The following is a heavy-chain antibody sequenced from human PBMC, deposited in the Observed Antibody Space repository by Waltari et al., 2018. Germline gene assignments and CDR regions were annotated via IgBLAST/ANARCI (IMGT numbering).Heavy chain of an antibody. CDR2: ISSSGSTI. V-gene: IGHV3-48*03. Sequence: EVQLVESGRGLVQPGGSLRLSCAASGVTFSSYEMNWVRPAPGKGLEWVSYISSSGSTIYYADSVKGRFTISRDNAKNSLYLQMNSLRAEDTAVYYCARGATDAFDIWGQGTMVTVSS. CDR1: GVTFSSYE. J-gene: IGHJ3*02. D-gene: IGHD1-26*01. CDR3: ARGATDAFDI.